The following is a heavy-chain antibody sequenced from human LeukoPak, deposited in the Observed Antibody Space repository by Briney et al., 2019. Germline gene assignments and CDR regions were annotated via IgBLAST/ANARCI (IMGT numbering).Heavy chain of an antibody. Sequence: SVKVSCKASGYTFTNYGITWVRQAPGQGLEWMGGIIPIFGTANYAQKFQGRVTITADESTSTAYMELSSLRSEDTAVYYCASAGEYYDSSGYYPPLDYWGQGTLVTVSS. D-gene: IGHD3-22*01. V-gene: IGHV1-69*13. CDR2: IIPIFGTA. CDR3: ASAGEYYDSSGYYPPLDY. CDR1: GYTFTNYG. J-gene: IGHJ4*02.